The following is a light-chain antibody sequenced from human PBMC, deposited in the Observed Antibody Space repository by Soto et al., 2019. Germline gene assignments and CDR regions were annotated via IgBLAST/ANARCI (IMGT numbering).Light chain of an antibody. CDR3: LQDHIYPPYT. V-gene: IGKV1-6*02. CDR1: QGIRNN. CDR2: AAS. J-gene: IGKJ2*01. Sequence: AIQMTQSPSSLSASVGDRVTITCRASQGIRNNLGWYQQKPGTAPKRLIYAASTLQTGVPSRFSGSGSGTDFTLTITNLQPGDFATYYCLQDHIYPPYTFGQGTKLEIK.